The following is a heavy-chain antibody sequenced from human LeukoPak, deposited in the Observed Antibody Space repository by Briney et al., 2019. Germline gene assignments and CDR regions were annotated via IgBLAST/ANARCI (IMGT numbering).Heavy chain of an antibody. V-gene: IGHV4-39*01. D-gene: IGHD2-2*01. CDR1: GGSISTSLYY. J-gene: IGHJ6*03. CDR2: IYYSGRT. Sequence: SETLSLTCSVSGGSISTSLYYWGWIRQPPGKGLEWIGSIYYSGRTYYNPSLKSRVTISVDTSKNQFSLRLTSVTAADTAVYYCARRYCSGADCYGGDSYYYMDVWGEGTTVTISS. CDR3: ARRYCSGADCYGGDSYYYMDV.